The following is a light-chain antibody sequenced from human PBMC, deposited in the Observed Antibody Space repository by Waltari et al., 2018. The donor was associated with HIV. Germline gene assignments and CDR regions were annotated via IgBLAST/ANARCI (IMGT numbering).Light chain of an antibody. CDR3: QQYYGTPPT. V-gene: IGKV4-1*01. CDR2: WAS. J-gene: IGKJ1*01. CDR1: QSVLYSSNNKNY. Sequence: DIVMPQSPDSLAVSLGVRATINCKSTQSVLYSSNNKNYLAWYQQKPGQHPKLLIYWASTRESGVPDRFSGSGSGTDFTLTISSLQAEDVAVYYCQQYYGTPPTFGQGTKVEIK.